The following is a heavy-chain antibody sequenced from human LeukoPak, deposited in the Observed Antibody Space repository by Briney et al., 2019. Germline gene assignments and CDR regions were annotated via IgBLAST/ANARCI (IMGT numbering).Heavy chain of an antibody. V-gene: IGHV1-46*01. CDR2: INPGDGAT. CDR1: GFPFTMYY. D-gene: IGHD1-26*01. Sequence: VASVKVSCKASGFPFTMYYIHWVRQAPGQGFEWMGMINPGDGATTYAQRFRGRVTVTREMSTTTGCMDLRGLRSEDPAVFFCAREHRGGLSGSLWGLFASYYTYYYMDVWGRGTTVTVSS. CDR3: AREHRGGLSGSLWGLFASYYTYYYMDV. J-gene: IGHJ6*03.